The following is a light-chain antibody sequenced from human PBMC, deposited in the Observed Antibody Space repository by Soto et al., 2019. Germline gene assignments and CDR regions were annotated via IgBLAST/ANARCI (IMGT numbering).Light chain of an antibody. CDR2: WAS. Sequence: DIVMTQSPDSLAVFLGERATISCKSSQNILFSSNNKNYLAWYQQKPGQPPKLLIYWASTRESGVPDRFGGSGSGTDFTLTISSLQAEDVAVYYCQQYYSTPPWTFGQGTKVEIK. CDR3: QQYYSTPPWT. V-gene: IGKV4-1*01. J-gene: IGKJ1*01. CDR1: QNILFSSNNKNY.